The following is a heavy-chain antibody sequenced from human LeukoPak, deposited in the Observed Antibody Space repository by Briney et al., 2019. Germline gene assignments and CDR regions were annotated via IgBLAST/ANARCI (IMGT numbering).Heavy chain of an antibody. Sequence: PGGSLRLSCAASGFTFSGYEMNWVRQAPGKGLEWVSYISSSGSTIYYADSVKGRFTISRDNAKNSLYLQMNSLRAEDTAVYYCARDGSDSAGYYYALWGQGTLVTVSS. V-gene: IGHV3-48*03. CDR3: ARDGSDSAGYYYAL. D-gene: IGHD3-22*01. J-gene: IGHJ4*02. CDR1: GFTFSGYE. CDR2: ISSSGSTI.